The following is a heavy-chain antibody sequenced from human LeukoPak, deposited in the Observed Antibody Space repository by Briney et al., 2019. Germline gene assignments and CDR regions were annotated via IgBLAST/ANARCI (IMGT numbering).Heavy chain of an antibody. CDR2: INPNSGGT. J-gene: IGHJ4*02. Sequence: ASVKVSCKASGYTFTGYYMHWVRQAPGQGLERMGWINPNSGGTNSAQKFQGRVTMTRDASISTAYMELSRLGSDDTAVYYCARETPNSLWFGELWGQGTLVTVSS. CDR1: GYTFTGYY. D-gene: IGHD3-10*01. CDR3: ARETPNSLWFGEL. V-gene: IGHV1-2*02.